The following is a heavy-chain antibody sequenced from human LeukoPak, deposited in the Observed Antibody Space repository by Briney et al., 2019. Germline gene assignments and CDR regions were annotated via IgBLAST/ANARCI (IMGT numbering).Heavy chain of an antibody. CDR3: AKVGIAAAGLH. Sequence: PGGSLRLSCAASGFTFSNYWMSWVRQAPGKGLEWVANIKQDGSEKYYVDSVKGRFTISRDNAKNSLYLQMNSLRAEDTAVYYCAKVGIAAAGLHWGQGTLVTVSS. CDR2: IKQDGSEK. CDR1: GFTFSNYW. D-gene: IGHD6-13*01. V-gene: IGHV3-7*01. J-gene: IGHJ4*02.